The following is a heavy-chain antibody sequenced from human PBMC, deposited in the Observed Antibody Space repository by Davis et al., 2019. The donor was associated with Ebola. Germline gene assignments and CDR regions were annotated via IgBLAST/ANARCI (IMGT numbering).Heavy chain of an antibody. J-gene: IGHJ4*02. V-gene: IGHV1-3*01. Sequence: AASVKVSCKASGYTFTNYAMHWVRQAPGQRLEWMGWINAGNGNTKYSQKFQGRVTITRDTSASTAYMELSSLRSEDTAVYYCARADCSGGSCQYYFDYWGQGTLVTVSS. CDR1: GYTFTNYA. CDR2: INAGNGNT. D-gene: IGHD2-15*01. CDR3: ARADCSGGSCQYYFDY.